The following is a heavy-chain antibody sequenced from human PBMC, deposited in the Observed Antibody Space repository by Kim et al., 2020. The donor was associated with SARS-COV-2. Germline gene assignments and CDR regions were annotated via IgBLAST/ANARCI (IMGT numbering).Heavy chain of an antibody. Sequence: VKGRFTISRDNAKNSLYLQMNSLRAEDTALYYCAKDMGLLWFGELNWCDPWGQGTLVTVSS. CDR3: AKDMGLLWFGELNWCDP. D-gene: IGHD3-10*01. J-gene: IGHJ5*02. V-gene: IGHV3-9*01.